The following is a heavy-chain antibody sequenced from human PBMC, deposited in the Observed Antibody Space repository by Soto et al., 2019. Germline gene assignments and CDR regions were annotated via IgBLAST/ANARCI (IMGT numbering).Heavy chain of an antibody. Sequence: GGSLRLSCAASGFTFSSYSMNWVRQAPGKGLEWVSSISSSSSYIYYADSVKGRFTISRDNAKNSLYLQMNSLRAEDTAVYYCAREPYYDILTPGGMDVWGQGTTVTVSS. V-gene: IGHV3-21*01. D-gene: IGHD3-9*01. CDR2: ISSSSSYI. CDR3: AREPYYDILTPGGMDV. J-gene: IGHJ6*02. CDR1: GFTFSSYS.